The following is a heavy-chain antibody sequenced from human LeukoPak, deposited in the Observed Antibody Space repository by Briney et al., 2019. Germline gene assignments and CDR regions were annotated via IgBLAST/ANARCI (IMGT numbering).Heavy chain of an antibody. V-gene: IGHV3-30*04. Sequence: GGSLRLSCAASGFTFGSYAMHWVRQAPGKGLEWVAVISYDGSNKYYADSVKGRFTISRDNSKNTLYLQMNSQRAEDTAVYYCATSAGLYYFGYWGQGTLVTVSS. CDR2: ISYDGSNK. J-gene: IGHJ4*02. CDR3: ATSAGLYYFGY. CDR1: GFTFGSYA.